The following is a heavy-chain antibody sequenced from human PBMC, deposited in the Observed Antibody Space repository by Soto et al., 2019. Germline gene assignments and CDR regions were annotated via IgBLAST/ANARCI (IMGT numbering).Heavy chain of an antibody. D-gene: IGHD2-2*01. V-gene: IGHV4-34*01. CDR1: GGPFSGYY. J-gene: IGHJ6*03. CDR2: INHSGST. Sequence: PXXTLSLPFAVYGGPFSGYYWGWIRQPPGKGLEWIGEINHSGSTNYNPSLKSRVTISVDTSKNQFSLKLSSVTAADTDVYYCARVYQLHHLYYYYYYMDVWGKGTTVTVSS. CDR3: ARVYQLHHLYYYYYYMDV.